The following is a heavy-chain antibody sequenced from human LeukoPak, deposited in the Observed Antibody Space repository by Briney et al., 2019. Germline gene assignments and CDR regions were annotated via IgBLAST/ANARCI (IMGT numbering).Heavy chain of an antibody. CDR3: TTEDSGYDLGY. J-gene: IGHJ4*02. CDR2: IYSGGST. CDR1: GFTVSSKY. D-gene: IGHD5-12*01. Sequence: GGSLRLSCAASGFTVSSKYMSWVRQAPGKGLEWVSVIYSGGSTYYADSVKGRFTISRDNSKNTLYLQMNSLRAEDTAVYYCTTEDSGYDLGYWGQGTLVTVSS. V-gene: IGHV3-66*01.